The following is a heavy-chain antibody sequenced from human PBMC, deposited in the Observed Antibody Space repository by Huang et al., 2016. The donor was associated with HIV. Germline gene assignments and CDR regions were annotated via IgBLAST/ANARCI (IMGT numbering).Heavy chain of an antibody. V-gene: IGHV1-69*01. J-gene: IGHJ4*02. D-gene: IGHD3-22*01. CDR2: SIPTRGTA. CDR3: ATVDYYDTSGPQRGYFDN. Sequence: QVQLVQSGAEVKKPGSSVKVSCKASGGSFRNFAIGWGRQAPGQGLEWRGGSIPTRGTANYAQKCQGRVTIIADESTSTAYMELSSLRSEDTAVYYCATVDYYDTSGPQRGYFDNWGQGTLVTVSS. CDR1: GGSFRNFA.